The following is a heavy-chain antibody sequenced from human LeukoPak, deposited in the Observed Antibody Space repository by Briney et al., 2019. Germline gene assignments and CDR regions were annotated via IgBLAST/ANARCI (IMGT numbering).Heavy chain of an antibody. J-gene: IGHJ4*02. Sequence: GGSLRLSCAASGFTFGSCWMHWVRQDPGKGLVWVARINSDGSSTSYADSVKGRFTNSRDNAKNTLYLQLSSLRVEDTAVYYCARVTSLTGTIFDSWGQGTLVTVSS. CDR3: ARVTSLTGTIFDS. D-gene: IGHD1-7*01. V-gene: IGHV3-74*01. CDR2: INSDGSST. CDR1: GFTFGSCW.